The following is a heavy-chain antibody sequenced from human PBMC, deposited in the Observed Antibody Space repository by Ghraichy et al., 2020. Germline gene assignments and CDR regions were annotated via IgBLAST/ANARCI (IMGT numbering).Heavy chain of an antibody. V-gene: IGHV3-23*01. J-gene: IGHJ5*02. D-gene: IGHD6-13*01. CDR1: GLTFGSYA. Sequence: GGSLRLSCATSGLTFGSYAMSWVRRAPGKGLECVSVISESGDTTFYADSVKGRFTIARDNSRKTVFLQMNDLRVEDTAIYYCSTLGIAAAGTAWGQGTLVTVSS. CDR2: ISESGDTT. CDR3: STLGIAAAGTA.